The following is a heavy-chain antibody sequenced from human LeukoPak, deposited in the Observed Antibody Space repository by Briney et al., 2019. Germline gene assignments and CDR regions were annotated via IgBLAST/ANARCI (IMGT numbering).Heavy chain of an antibody. J-gene: IGHJ4*01. Sequence: GGSLRLSCVVSGFSFSDSYMTWIRQTPGKGLESLAYISGSGHDIYYTDSVKGRFTISRDNAKDSLYLQMNGLRPEDTALYYCSTDPRLLIYWGHGTLVTVSS. CDR2: ISGSGHDI. V-gene: IGHV3-11*01. CDR3: STDPRLLIY. D-gene: IGHD2-8*01. CDR1: GFSFSDSY.